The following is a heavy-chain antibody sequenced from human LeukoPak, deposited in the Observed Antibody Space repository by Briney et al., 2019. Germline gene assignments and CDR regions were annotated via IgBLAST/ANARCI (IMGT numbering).Heavy chain of an antibody. CDR1: GFTFDDYA. Sequence: GGSLRLSCAASGFTFDDYAMHWVRQAPGKGLECVSYISSSGSTIYYADSVKGRFTISRDNAKNSLYLQMNSLRAEDTAVYYSARSIAARPTSYYFDYWGQGTLVTVSS. CDR2: ISSSGSTI. V-gene: IGHV3-11*04. D-gene: IGHD6-6*01. CDR3: ARSIAARPTSYYFDY. J-gene: IGHJ4*02.